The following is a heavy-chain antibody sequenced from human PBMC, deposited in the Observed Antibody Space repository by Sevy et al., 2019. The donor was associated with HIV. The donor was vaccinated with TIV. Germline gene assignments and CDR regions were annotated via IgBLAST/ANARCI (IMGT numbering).Heavy chain of an antibody. CDR2: IRYTGSN. CDR3: AGPTLTYSSGWSYYDH. Sequence: SETLSLTCTVSGASISSSGYYWGWIRQPPGKGLEWIASIRYTGSNYYNPSLRSRVTISADASKNQFSLRLNSVTAADTAVYYCAGPTLTYSSGWSYYDHWGQGTVVTVSS. V-gene: IGHV4-39*01. J-gene: IGHJ4*02. CDR1: GASISSSGYY. D-gene: IGHD6-19*01.